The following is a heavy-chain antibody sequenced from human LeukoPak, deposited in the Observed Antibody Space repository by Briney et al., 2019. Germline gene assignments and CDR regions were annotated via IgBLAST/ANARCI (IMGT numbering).Heavy chain of an antibody. J-gene: IGHJ5*02. CDR2: INHSGST. V-gene: IGHV4-34*01. Sequence: SETLSLTCAVYGGSFSGYYWSWIRQPPGKGLEWIGEINHSGSTNYNPSLKSRVTISVDTSKNQFSLKLSSVTAADTAVYYCAREAGGYWFDPWGQGTLVTVSS. D-gene: IGHD3-16*01. CDR3: AREAGGYWFDP. CDR1: GGSFSGYY.